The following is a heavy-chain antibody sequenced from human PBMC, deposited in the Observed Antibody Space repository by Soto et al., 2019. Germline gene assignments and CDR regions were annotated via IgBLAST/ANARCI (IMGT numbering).Heavy chain of an antibody. V-gene: IGHV1-2*02. CDR2: VNPNSGDT. CDR1: GYSFTGYY. D-gene: IGHD2-8*01. J-gene: IGHJ3*01. CDR3: VRFRGVLDAFDL. Sequence: QLVQSGAEVKKPGASVKVSCKASGYSFTGYYIHWVRQAPGQGLEWMGWVNPNSGDTDYAQKFQGRVTMTRDTSISTASMDLRSLTSDDTALYYCVRFRGVLDAFDLWGQGTMVTVSS.